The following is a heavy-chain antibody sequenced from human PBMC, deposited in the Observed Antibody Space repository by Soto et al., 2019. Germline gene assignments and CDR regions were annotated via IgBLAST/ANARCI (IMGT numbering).Heavy chain of an antibody. Sequence: SETLCLTGTFSGGFISSGGCYWSWIRQPPGKGLEWIGYIYYSGSTYYNPSLKSRVTISVDTSKNQFSLKLSSVTAADTAVYYCARRGGFGATPIDGWGQGTLVTVS. D-gene: IGHD3-10*01. J-gene: IGHJ4*02. V-gene: IGHV4-30-4*01. CDR3: ARRGGFGATPIDG. CDR2: IYYSGST. CDR1: GGFISSGGCY.